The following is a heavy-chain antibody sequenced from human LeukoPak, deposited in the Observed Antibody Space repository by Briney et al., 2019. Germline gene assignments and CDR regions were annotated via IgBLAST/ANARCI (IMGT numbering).Heavy chain of an antibody. V-gene: IGHV1-2*02. CDR3: ARDRRYCSSTSYLPGY. D-gene: IGHD2-2*01. CDR2: INPNSGGT. Sequence: GASVKVSCKASGYTFTGYYMHWVRQAPGQGLEWMGWINPNSGGTNYAQKFQGRVTMTRDTSISTAYMELSRLRSDDTAVYYCARDRRYCSSTSYLPGYWGQGTLVTVSS. CDR1: GYTFTGYY. J-gene: IGHJ4*02.